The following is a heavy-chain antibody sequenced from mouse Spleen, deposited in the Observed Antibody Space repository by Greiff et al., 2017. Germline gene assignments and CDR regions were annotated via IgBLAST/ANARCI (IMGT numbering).Heavy chain of an antibody. Sequence: DVKLVESGGGLVQPGGSLKLSCAASGFTFSSYGMSWVRQTPDKRLELVATINSNGGSTYYPDSVKGRFTISRDNAKNTLYLQMSSLKSEDTAMYYCARDYDGYYGAWFAYWGQGTLVTVSA. V-gene: IGHV5-6-3*01. D-gene: IGHD2-3*01. CDR3: ARDYDGYYGAWFAY. CDR2: INSNGGST. J-gene: IGHJ3*01. CDR1: GFTFSSYG.